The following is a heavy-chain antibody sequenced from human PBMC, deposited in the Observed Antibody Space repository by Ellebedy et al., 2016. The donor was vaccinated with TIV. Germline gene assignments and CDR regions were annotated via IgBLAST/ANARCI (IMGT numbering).Heavy chain of an antibody. CDR2: ISSSGDST. CDR1: GLPFSNYA. J-gene: IGHJ1*01. Sequence: PGGSLRLSCAAPGLPFSNYAMNWVRQAPGKGLEWASGISSSGDSTYYADSVKGRLTVSRDNSKTTLFLQVNSLRAEDTAVYNCIFKGMSARLYWGQGTLFTVSS. CDR3: IFKGMSARLY. V-gene: IGHV3-23*01. D-gene: IGHD6-6*01.